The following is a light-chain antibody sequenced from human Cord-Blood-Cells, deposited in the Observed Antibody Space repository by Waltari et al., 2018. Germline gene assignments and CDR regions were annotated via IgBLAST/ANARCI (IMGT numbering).Light chain of an antibody. CDR2: EVS. CDR1: SSDVGGYNY. J-gene: IGLJ2*01. CDR3: SSYAGSNVV. Sequence: QSALTQPPSASGSPGQSVTIPCTGTSSDVGGYNYVSWYQQPPGKAPKLMIYEVSKRPSGVPDRFSGSKSGNTASLTVSGLQAEDEADYYCSSYAGSNVVFGGGTKLTVL. V-gene: IGLV2-8*01.